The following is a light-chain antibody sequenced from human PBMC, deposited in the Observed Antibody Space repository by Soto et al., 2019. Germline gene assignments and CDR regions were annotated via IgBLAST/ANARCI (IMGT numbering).Light chain of an antibody. J-gene: IGKJ5*01. Sequence: AIQLTQSPSSLSASVGDRVTITCRASQDISGALAWYQQKPGKAPTLLIYDVSSLESGVPSRFSGSGSGTDFTFTISSLQPEDFATYYCQQFNVYPITFGQGTRLEIK. V-gene: IGKV1-13*02. CDR1: QDISGA. CDR2: DVS. CDR3: QQFNVYPIT.